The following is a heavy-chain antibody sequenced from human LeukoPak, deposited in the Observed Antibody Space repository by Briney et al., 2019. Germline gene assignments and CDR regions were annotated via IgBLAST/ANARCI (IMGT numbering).Heavy chain of an antibody. CDR2: IYHSGST. D-gene: IGHD5-18*01. V-gene: IGHV4-4*02. CDR1: GGSISSSNW. J-gene: IGHJ4*02. Sequence: ASETLSLTCAVSGGSISSSNWWSWVRQPPGKGLEWIGEIYHSGSTNYNPSLKSRVTISVDKSKNQFSLKLSSVTAADTAVYYCARGVDTEEYYFDYWGQGTLVTVSS. CDR3: ARGVDTEEYYFDY.